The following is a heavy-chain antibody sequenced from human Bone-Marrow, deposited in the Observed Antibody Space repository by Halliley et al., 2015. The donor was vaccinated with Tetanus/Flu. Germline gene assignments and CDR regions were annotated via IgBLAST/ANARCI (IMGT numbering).Heavy chain of an antibody. V-gene: IGHV3-48*01. CDR3: ARWLTTGVTPPHDLFDF. D-gene: IGHD3-22*01. J-gene: IGHJ3*01. Sequence: SVPIFSAPSVKGRFPIPRENAKNSLYLQMNSLRGEDTAVYYCARWLTTGVTPPHDLFDFWGHGTMVTVSS. CDR2: SVPI.